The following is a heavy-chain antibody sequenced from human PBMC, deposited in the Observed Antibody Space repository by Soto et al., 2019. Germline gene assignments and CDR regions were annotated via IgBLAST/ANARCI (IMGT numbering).Heavy chain of an antibody. J-gene: IGHJ4*02. CDR1: GFTFSSYA. D-gene: IGHD3-22*01. V-gene: IGHV3-64D*06. CDR2: ISSNGGST. Sequence: GGSLRLSCSASGFTFSSYAMHWVRQAPGKGLEYVSAISSNGGSTYYADSVKGRFTISRDNSKNTLYLQMSSLRAEDTAVYYCVKDHTHALYYYDSSGVSNFDYWGQGTLVTVSS. CDR3: VKDHTHALYYYDSSGVSNFDY.